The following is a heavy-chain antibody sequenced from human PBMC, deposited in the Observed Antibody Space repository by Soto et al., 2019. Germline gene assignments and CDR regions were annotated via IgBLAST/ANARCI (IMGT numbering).Heavy chain of an antibody. CDR2: ISAYNGNT. V-gene: IGHV1-18*01. D-gene: IGHD2-15*01. CDR1: GYTFTNFG. Sequence: ASVKVSCKASGYTFTNFGISWVRQAPGQGLEWMGWISAYNGNTNYAQNFQGRVTMTTDTSTSTAYMELRSLRSEDTAVYYCARGAVRYCSGGSCPSGYWGQGTLVTVSS. J-gene: IGHJ4*02. CDR3: ARGAVRYCSGGSCPSGY.